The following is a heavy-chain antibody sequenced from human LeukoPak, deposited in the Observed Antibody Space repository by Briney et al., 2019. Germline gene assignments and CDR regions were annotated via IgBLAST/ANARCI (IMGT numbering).Heavy chain of an antibody. J-gene: IGHJ1*01. CDR2: IDPNNGGT. Sequence: ASVKVSCKASGYTFTSYDINWVRQAPGQGLEWMGFIDPNNGGTNYAQKFQGRVTLTRDTSISTAYMELSSLRSDDTAVYHCATDEGGWGQGTLVTVSS. D-gene: IGHD3-16*01. CDR1: GYTFTSYD. V-gene: IGHV1-2*02. CDR3: ATDEGG.